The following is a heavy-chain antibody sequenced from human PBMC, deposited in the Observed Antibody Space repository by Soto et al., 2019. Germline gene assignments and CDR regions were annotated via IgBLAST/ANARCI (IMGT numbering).Heavy chain of an antibody. CDR3: ARENGYNIY. CDR1: GASISGFY. CDR2: IYYSGST. D-gene: IGHD5-12*01. V-gene: IGHV4-59*01. Sequence: SETLSLTCTVSGASISGFYWSWIRQPPGKGLEWIGYIYYSGSTNYNPSLKSRVTISVDTSKNQFFLKLSSVTAADTAVYYCARENGYNIYWGQGPLVTVSS. J-gene: IGHJ4*02.